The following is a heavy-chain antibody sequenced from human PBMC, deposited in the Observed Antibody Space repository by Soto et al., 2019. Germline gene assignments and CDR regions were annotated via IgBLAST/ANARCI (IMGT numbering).Heavy chain of an antibody. V-gene: IGHV1-2*02. D-gene: IGHD1-26*01. CDR2: IKHNGGAT. J-gene: IGHJ6*03. Sequence: VQLAQSGAEVKKPGASVKVSCKTSGDSFNDYYIHWVRQAPGQGLEWMGWIKHNGGATKDAQKFQGRVTVTRDTAIRTVYTELSSLRSDDTAVYYCARERGGATATLDYYYFYMDVWGKGPTVIVSS. CDR3: ARERGGATATLDYYYFYMDV. CDR1: GDSFNDYY.